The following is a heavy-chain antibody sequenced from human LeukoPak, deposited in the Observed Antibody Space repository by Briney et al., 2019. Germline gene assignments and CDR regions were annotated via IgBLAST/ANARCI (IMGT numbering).Heavy chain of an antibody. CDR1: GYTFTGYY. D-gene: IGHD2-15*01. CDR2: INPNSGGT. V-gene: IGHV1-2*02. J-gene: IGHJ4*02. CDR3: ARDRGFCSGGSCYGPHDY. Sequence: ASVKVSCKASGYTFTGYYMHWVRQAPGQGLEWMGWINPNSGGTNYAQRFQGRVTMTRDTSISTAYMELSGLRSDDTAIYYCARDRGFCSGGSCYGPHDYWGQGTLVKVSS.